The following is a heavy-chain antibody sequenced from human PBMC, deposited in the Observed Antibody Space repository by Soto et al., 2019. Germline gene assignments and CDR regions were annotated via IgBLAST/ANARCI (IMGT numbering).Heavy chain of an antibody. CDR3: ARSRDYGFDY. CDR2: IYYSGST. D-gene: IGHD4-17*01. J-gene: IGHJ4*02. V-gene: IGHV4-59*08. Sequence: SETLSLTCTVSGGSISSYYWSWIRQPPGKGLEWIGYIYYSGSTNYNPSLKSRVTISVDTSKNQFSLKLSSVTAADTAVYYCARSRDYGFDYWGQGTLVTVSS. CDR1: GGSISSYY.